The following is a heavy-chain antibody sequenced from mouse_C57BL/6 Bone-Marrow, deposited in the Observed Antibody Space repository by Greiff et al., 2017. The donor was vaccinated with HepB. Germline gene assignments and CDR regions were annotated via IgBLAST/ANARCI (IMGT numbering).Heavy chain of an antibody. V-gene: IGHV1-7*01. CDR1: GYTFTSYW. J-gene: IGHJ4*01. CDR2: INPSSGYT. CDR3: ATVVARDAMDY. D-gene: IGHD1-1*01. Sequence: VQGVESGAELAKPGASVKLSCKASGYTFTSYWMHWVKQRPGQGLEWIGYINPSSGYTKYNQKFKDKATLTADKSSSTAYMQLSSLTYEDSAVYYCATVVARDAMDYWGQGTSVTVSS.